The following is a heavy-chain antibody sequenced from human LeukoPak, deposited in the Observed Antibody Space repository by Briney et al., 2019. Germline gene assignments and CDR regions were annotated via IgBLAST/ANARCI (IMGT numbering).Heavy chain of an antibody. Sequence: PGRSLRLSCAASGFTFDDYAMHWVRQAPGKGLEWVSGISWNSGSIGYADSVKGRFTISRDNAKNSLYLQMDSLRAEDTAVYYCASPFSYYNDGSGYHPYGMDVWGQGTTVTVSS. CDR2: ISWNSGSI. CDR1: GFTFDDYA. V-gene: IGHV3-9*01. J-gene: IGHJ6*02. D-gene: IGHD3-22*01. CDR3: ASPFSYYNDGSGYHPYGMDV.